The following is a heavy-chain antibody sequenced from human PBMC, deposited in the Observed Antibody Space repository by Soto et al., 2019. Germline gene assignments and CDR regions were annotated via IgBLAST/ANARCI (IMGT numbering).Heavy chain of an antibody. Sequence: SETLSLTCAVYGGYFSGYYWSWIRQPPGKGLEWIGEINHSGSTNYNPSLKSRVTISVDTSKNQFSLKLSSVTAADTAVYYCARGGSLYYYYYYGMDVWGQGTTVTVSS. V-gene: IGHV4-34*01. CDR2: INHSGST. J-gene: IGHJ6*02. CDR3: ARGGSLYYYYYYGMDV. CDR1: GGYFSGYY. D-gene: IGHD1-26*01.